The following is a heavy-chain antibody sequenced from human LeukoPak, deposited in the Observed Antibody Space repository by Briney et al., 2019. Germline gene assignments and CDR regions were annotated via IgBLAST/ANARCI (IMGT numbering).Heavy chain of an antibody. CDR3: ARDSGNYLDAFDI. D-gene: IGHD1-7*01. Sequence: GGSLRLSCAASGFTFSSYSMSWVRQAPGKGLEWVSSISSSSSYIYYADSVKGRFTISRDNAKNSLYLQMNSLRAEDTAVYYCARDSGNYLDAFDIWGQGTMVTVSS. V-gene: IGHV3-21*01. CDR2: ISSSSSYI. CDR1: GFTFSSYS. J-gene: IGHJ3*02.